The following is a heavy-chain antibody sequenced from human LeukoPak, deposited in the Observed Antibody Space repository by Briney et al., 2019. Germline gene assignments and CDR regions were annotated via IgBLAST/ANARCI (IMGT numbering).Heavy chain of an antibody. CDR3: ARAYVYWFDP. V-gene: IGHV3-21*01. J-gene: IGHJ5*02. D-gene: IGHD3-16*01. CDR2: ISSSSSCI. Sequence: GGSLRLSCAASGFTFSSYSMNWVRQAPGKGLEWVSSISSSSSCIYYADSVKGRFTISRDNAKNSLYLQMNSLRAEDTAVYYCARAYVYWFDPWGQGTLVTVSS. CDR1: GFTFSSYS.